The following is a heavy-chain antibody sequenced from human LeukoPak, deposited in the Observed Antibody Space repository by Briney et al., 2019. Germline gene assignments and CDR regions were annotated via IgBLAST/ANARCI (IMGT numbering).Heavy chain of an antibody. V-gene: IGHV4-31*03. D-gene: IGHD5-18*01. CDR3: ARDCGSYGRRGWFDP. Sequence: PSETLSRTCTVSGRSISSGGYYWSWIRQHPGKGLEWIGYIYYSGSTYYNQSLKSRVTISVDTSKNQFSLKLSSVSAADTAVYYCARDCGSYGRRGWFDPWGQGTLVTVSS. CDR1: GRSISSGGYY. CDR2: IYYSGST. J-gene: IGHJ5*02.